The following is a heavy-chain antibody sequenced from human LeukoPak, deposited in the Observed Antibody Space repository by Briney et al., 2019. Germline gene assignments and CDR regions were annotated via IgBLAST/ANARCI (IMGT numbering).Heavy chain of an antibody. CDR2: IIPIFGTA. J-gene: IGHJ6*03. CDR1: GGTFGSYA. Sequence: ASVKVSCKASGGTFGSYAISWVRQAPGQGLEWMGGIIPIFGTANYAQKFQGRVTITADKSTSTAYMELSSLRSEDTAVYYCASGVAATRDYYCYMDVWGKGTTVTVSS. CDR3: ASGVAATRDYYCYMDV. D-gene: IGHD2-15*01. V-gene: IGHV1-69*06.